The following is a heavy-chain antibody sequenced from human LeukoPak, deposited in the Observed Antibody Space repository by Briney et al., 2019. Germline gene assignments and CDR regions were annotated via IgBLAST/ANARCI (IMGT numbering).Heavy chain of an antibody. Sequence: ASVKVSCKASGYTFTGYYMRWVRQAPGQGLEWMGWINPNSGGTNYAQKFQGRVTMTRDTSISTAYMELSRLRFDDTAVYYSARTYCGGDCYGADAFDIWGQGTMVTVSS. CDR1: GYTFTGYY. D-gene: IGHD2-21*02. V-gene: IGHV1-2*02. J-gene: IGHJ3*02. CDR3: ARTYCGGDCYGADAFDI. CDR2: INPNSGGT.